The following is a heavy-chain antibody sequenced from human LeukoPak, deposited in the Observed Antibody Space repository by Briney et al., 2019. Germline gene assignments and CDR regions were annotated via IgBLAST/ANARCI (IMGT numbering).Heavy chain of an antibody. V-gene: IGHV4-59*08. J-gene: IGHJ5*02. Sequence: SETLSLTCTVSGGSISSYYWSWIRQPPGKGLEWIGYIYYSGSTNYNPSLKSRVTISVDTSKNQFSLKLSSVTAADTAVYYCASSPRSEIRGYNWFDPWGQGTLVTVSS. CDR1: GGSISSYY. D-gene: IGHD5-12*01. CDR3: ASSPRSEIRGYNWFDP. CDR2: IYYSGST.